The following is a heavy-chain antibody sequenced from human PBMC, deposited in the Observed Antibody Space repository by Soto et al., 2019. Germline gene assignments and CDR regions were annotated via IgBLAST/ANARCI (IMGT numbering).Heavy chain of an antibody. CDR1: GYNFASHW. CDR3: ARSKDYTSAFVFDY. Sequence: SLKISCNGSGYNFASHWIGCVRQVPGKVLEWMGIIYPSDSDTRYSPSFQGQVTISADKSISTAYLQWSGLKASDSAVYYCARSKDYTSAFVFDYWGLGNLVTVSS. CDR2: IYPSDSDT. D-gene: IGHD4-4*01. V-gene: IGHV5-51*01. J-gene: IGHJ4*02.